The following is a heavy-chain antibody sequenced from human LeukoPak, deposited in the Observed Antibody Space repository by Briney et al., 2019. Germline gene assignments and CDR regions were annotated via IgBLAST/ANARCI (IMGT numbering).Heavy chain of an antibody. CDR3: AREGCTNGVCYSSYYYYMDV. V-gene: IGHV3-23*01. CDR1: GFTFSSYG. D-gene: IGHD2-8*01. Sequence: GGSLRLSCAASGFTFSSYGMSWVRQAPGKGLEWVSAISGSGGSTYYADSVKGRFTISRDNSKNTLYLQMNSLRAGDTAVYYCAREGCTNGVCYSSYYYYMDVWGKGTTVTVSS. CDR2: ISGSGGST. J-gene: IGHJ6*03.